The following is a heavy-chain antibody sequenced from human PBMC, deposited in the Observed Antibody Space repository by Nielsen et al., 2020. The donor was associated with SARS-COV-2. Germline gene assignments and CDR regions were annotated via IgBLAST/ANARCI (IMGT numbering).Heavy chain of an antibody. J-gene: IGHJ6*02. Sequence: GESLKISCAASGFTFSSYAMSWVRQAPGKGLEWVSAISGSGGSTYYADSVKGRFTISRDNSKNTLYLQMNSLRAEDTAVYYCARGGSYYAGYYYGMDVWGQGTTVTVSS. D-gene: IGHD1-26*01. CDR2: ISGSGGST. V-gene: IGHV3-23*01. CDR1: GFTFSSYA. CDR3: ARGGSYYAGYYYGMDV.